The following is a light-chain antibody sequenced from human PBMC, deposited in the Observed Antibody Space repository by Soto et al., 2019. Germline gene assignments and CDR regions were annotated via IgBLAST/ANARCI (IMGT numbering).Light chain of an antibody. J-gene: IGKJ1*01. CDR2: GAS. V-gene: IGKV3-15*01. CDR3: QQYGSSPRT. CDR1: QSVSSN. Sequence: EIVMTQSPATLSVSPGERAARSCRASQSVSSNLAWYQQKPGQAPRLLIYGASTRATGIPARFSGSGSGTDFTLTISRLEPEDFAVYCCQQYGSSPRTFGQGTKVDIK.